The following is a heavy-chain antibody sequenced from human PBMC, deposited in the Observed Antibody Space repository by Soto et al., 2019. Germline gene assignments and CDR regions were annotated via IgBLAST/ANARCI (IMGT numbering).Heavy chain of an antibody. V-gene: IGHV1-69*02. CDR1: GGTFSSYT. CDR2: TIPMLRMA. Sequence: QVQLVQSGAEVKKPGSSVKVSCTASGGTFSSYTISWVRQVPGQGLEWMGRTIPMLRMANFAQNFQGRVTXTXDXPTSTAYMELSSLRSEDTAVYYCATNYGSGSTHFDYWGQGTLVTVSS. CDR3: ATNYGSGSTHFDY. D-gene: IGHD3-10*01. J-gene: IGHJ4*02.